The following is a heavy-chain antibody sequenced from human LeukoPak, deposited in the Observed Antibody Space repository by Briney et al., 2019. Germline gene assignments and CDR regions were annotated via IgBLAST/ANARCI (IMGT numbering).Heavy chain of an antibody. J-gene: IGHJ4*02. CDR3: ARVYQSAEYYFDY. Sequence: PSETLSLTCAVSGYSISSDYYWGWIRQPPGKGLEWIGSIYHSGSIYYNPSLKSRVTISADTSKNQFSLKLSAVTAADTAVYYCARVYQSAEYYFDYWGQGNLVSVSS. CDR1: GYSISSDYY. V-gene: IGHV4-38-2*01. CDR2: IYHSGSI. D-gene: IGHD2-2*01.